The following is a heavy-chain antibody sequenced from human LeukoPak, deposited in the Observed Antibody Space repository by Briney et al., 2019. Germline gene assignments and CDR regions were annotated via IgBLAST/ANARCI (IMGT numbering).Heavy chain of an antibody. CDR2: KKQDGSEK. Sequence: PGGSLRLFCAASGFHLCSYWMRWGRPAPREGVGWGAHKKQDGSEKYYVDSVKGRFTISRDNAKNSLYLQMNSLRAEDTAVYYCARAPNYYDSSGYYRASAFDIWGQGTMVTVST. CDR3: ARAPNYYDSSGYYRASAFDI. V-gene: IGHV3-7*04. J-gene: IGHJ3*02. D-gene: IGHD3-22*01. CDR1: GFHLCSYW.